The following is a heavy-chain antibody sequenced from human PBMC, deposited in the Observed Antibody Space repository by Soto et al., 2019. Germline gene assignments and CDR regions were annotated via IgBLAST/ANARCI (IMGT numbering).Heavy chain of an antibody. Sequence: ASVKVSCKASGYTFTSYYMHWVRQAPGQGLEWMGIINPSGGSTSYAQKFQGRDTMTRDTSTSTVYMELSSLRSEDTAVYYCARARLSHDYSNYVHYYYYGMDVWGQGTTVTVSS. J-gene: IGHJ6*02. CDR1: GYTFTSYY. D-gene: IGHD4-4*01. CDR3: ARARLSHDYSNYVHYYYYGMDV. V-gene: IGHV1-46*01. CDR2: INPSGGST.